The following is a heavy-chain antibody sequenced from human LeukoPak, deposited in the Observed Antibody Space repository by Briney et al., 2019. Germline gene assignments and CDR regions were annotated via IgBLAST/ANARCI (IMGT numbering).Heavy chain of an antibody. V-gene: IGHV4-34*01. Sequence: SETLSLTCAVYGGSFSGYYWSWIRQPPGKGLEWTGEINHSGSTNYNPSLKSRVTISVDTSKNQFSLKLSSVAAADTAVYYCARGGYCSSTSCYGDFDYWGQGTLVTVSS. J-gene: IGHJ4*02. D-gene: IGHD2-2*01. CDR3: ARGGYCSSTSCYGDFDY. CDR1: GGSFSGYY. CDR2: INHSGST.